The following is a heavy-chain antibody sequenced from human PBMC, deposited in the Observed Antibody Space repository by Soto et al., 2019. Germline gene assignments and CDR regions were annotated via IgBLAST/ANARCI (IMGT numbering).Heavy chain of an antibody. Sequence: GASVKVSCKASGYTYISYSMHWVRQAPGQRLEWMGWITTDNGNTTYAQNLQGRVTMTTDTSTSTAYMELRSLRSDDTAVYYCARIAAAGPYNWFDPWGQGTLVTVS. CDR1: GYTYISYS. J-gene: IGHJ5*02. CDR2: ITTDNGNT. CDR3: ARIAAAGPYNWFDP. D-gene: IGHD6-13*01. V-gene: IGHV1-3*04.